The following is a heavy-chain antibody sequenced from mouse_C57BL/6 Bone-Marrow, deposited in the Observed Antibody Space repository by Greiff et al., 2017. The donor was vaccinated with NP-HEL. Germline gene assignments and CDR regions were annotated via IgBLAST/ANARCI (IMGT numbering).Heavy chain of an antibody. CDR2: ISSGGDYI. J-gene: IGHJ3*01. V-gene: IGHV5-9-1*02. Sequence: EVMLVESGEGLVKPGGSLKLSCAASGFTFSSYAMSWVRQTPEKRLEWVAYISSGGDYIYYADTVKGRFTISRDNARNTLYLQMSSLKSEDTAMYYCTREAYGNYPSAYWGQGTLVTVSA. CDR1: GFTFSSYA. D-gene: IGHD2-1*01. CDR3: TREAYGNYPSAY.